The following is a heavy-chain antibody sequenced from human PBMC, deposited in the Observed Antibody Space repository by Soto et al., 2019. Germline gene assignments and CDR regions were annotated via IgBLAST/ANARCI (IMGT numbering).Heavy chain of an antibody. CDR2: ISAYNGDT. CDR3: ARGGYYYGSGSYSAY. V-gene: IGHV1-18*01. CDR1: GYTFSTYG. D-gene: IGHD3-10*01. J-gene: IGHJ4*02. Sequence: QVQLVQSGAEVKKPGASVKDSCKASGYTFSTYGIIWVRQAPGQGLEWMGWISAYNGDTNYAQKFQGRVTMTTDTSTSTAYMELRSLRSDDTAVYYCARGGYYYGSGSYSAYWGQGTLVTVSS.